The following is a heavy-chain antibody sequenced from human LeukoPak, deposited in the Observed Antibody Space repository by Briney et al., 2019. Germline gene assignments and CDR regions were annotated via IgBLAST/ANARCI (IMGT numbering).Heavy chain of an antibody. D-gene: IGHD2-2*01. CDR3: ATVEGPHCSSTSCFFPDY. CDR1: GVTFSRLV. CDR2: ISAYNGNT. J-gene: IGHJ4*02. V-gene: IGHV1-18*01. Sequence: GASVKVSCKASGVTFSRLVVSWVRQAPGQGLEWMGWISAYNGNTNYAQKLQGRVTMTTDTSTSTAYMELRSLRSDDTAVYYCATVEGPHCSSTSCFFPDYWGQGTLVTVSS.